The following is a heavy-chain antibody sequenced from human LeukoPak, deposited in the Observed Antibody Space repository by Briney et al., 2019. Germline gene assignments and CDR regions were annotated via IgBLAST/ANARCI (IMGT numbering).Heavy chain of an antibody. J-gene: IGHJ4*02. D-gene: IGHD3-16*02. CDR2: ISAYNGNT. V-gene: IGHV1-18*01. CDR1: GYTFTSYG. Sequence: ASVKVSCKASGYTFTSYGISWVRQAPGQGLEWMGWISAYNGNTNYAQKLQGRVTMTTDTSTSTAYMELRSLRSDDTAVYYCARDIRRITFGGVTVILGYWGQGTLVTVSS. CDR3: ARDIRRITFGGVTVILGY.